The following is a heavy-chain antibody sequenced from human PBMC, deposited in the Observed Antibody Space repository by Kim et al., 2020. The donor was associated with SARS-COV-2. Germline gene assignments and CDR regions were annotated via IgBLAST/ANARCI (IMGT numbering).Heavy chain of an antibody. J-gene: IGHJ6*02. V-gene: IGHV1-69*13. D-gene: IGHD5-18*01. CDR1: GGTFSSYA. CDR3: ARVDGYSYGSPRYYYYGMDV. CDR2: IIPIFGTA. Sequence: SVKVSCKASGGTFSSYAISWVRQAPGQGLEWMGGIIPIFGTANYAQKFQGRVTITADESTSTAYMELSRLRSEDTAVYYCARVDGYSYGSPRYYYYGMDVWGQETTVTVSS.